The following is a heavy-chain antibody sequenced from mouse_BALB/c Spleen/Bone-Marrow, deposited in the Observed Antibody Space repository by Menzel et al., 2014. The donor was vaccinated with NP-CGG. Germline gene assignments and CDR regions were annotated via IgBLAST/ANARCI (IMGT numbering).Heavy chain of an antibody. D-gene: IGHD2-3*01. CDR1: GYTFTNYY. Sequence: QVHVKQSGPELVKPGASVRISCKASGYTFTNYYIRWVKQRPGQGLEWIGWIYPVNVHANFNEKFRGKATLTADKSSSTAYMQLSSLTSEDSAVYFCARWLLPYYAMDYWGQGTSVTVSS. CDR2: IYPVNVHA. CDR3: ARWLLPYYAMDY. V-gene: IGHV1S56*01. J-gene: IGHJ4*01.